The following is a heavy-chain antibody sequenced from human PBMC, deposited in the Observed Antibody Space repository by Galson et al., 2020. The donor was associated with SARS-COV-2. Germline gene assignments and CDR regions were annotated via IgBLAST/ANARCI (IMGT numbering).Heavy chain of an antibody. CDR1: GYSFTSYW. CDR3: ARHLHRWGFGELNYYYYGMDV. CDR2: IYPGDSDT. V-gene: IGHV5-51*01. Sequence: GESLKISCKGSGYSFTSYWIGWVRQMPGKGLEWMGIIYPGDSDTRYSPSFQGQVTISADKSISTAYLQWSSLKASDTAMYYCARHLHRWGFGELNYYYYGMDVWGQGTTVTVSS. J-gene: IGHJ6*02. D-gene: IGHD3-10*01.